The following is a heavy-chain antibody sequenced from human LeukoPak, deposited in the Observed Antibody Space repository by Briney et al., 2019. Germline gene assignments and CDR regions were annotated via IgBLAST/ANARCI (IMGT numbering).Heavy chain of an antibody. V-gene: IGHV4-59*08. D-gene: IGHD6-19*01. CDR3: ARVSTYSSGWYGIDY. CDR1: GGSISSYY. J-gene: IGHJ4*02. Sequence: SETLSLTCTVSGGSISSYYWSWIRQPPGKGLEWIGYIYYSGSTNYNPSLKSRVTISVDTSKNQFSLTLSSVTAADTAVYYCARVSTYSSGWYGIDYWGQGTLVTVSS. CDR2: IYYSGST.